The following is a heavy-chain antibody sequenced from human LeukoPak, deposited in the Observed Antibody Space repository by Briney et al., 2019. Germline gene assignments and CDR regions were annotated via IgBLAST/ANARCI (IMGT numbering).Heavy chain of an antibody. CDR1: GFTFSSSP. J-gene: IGHJ4*02. CDR3: VPHIDYSYVY. CDR2: ISSDGGSS. D-gene: IGHD2-21*01. Sequence: PGGSLRLSCSASGFTFSSSPMHWVRQAPGKGLEYVSAISSDGGSSYYADSVKGRFTLSRDNSKNTLSLQMSSLRAEDTAVYYCVPHIDYSYVYWGQGTLVTVS. V-gene: IGHV3-64D*06.